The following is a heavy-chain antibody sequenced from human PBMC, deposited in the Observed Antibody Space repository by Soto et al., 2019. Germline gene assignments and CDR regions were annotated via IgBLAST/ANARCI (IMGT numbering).Heavy chain of an antibody. CDR3: AKAESSGWYYASGY. CDR2: LSWNGASI. J-gene: IGHJ4*02. Sequence: EVQLVESGGGLVQPGRSLRLSCAASGFTFDDYAMHWVRQAPGKGLEWVSGLSWNGASIDYADSVKGRFTISRDNAKNALYLQMYSLRPEDTALYYCAKAESSGWYYASGYWGQGSLVSVSS. V-gene: IGHV3-9*01. CDR1: GFTFDDYA. D-gene: IGHD6-19*01.